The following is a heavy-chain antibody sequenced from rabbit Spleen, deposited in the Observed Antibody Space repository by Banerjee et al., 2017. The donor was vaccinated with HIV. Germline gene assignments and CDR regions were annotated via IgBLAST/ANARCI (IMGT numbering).Heavy chain of an antibody. CDR1: GFTFSSYW. CDR3: ARDTSSSFSSYGMDL. CDR2: TEPIFGTT. V-gene: IGHV1S7*01. Sequence: QSLEESGGGLVKPEGSLTLTCKASGFTFSSYWIYWVRQAPGKGLEWIGLTEPIFGTTYYASWVNGRFTISSHNAQNTLYLQMTSLTVADTATYFCARDTSSSFSSYGMDLWGQGTLVTVS. D-gene: IGHD1-1*01. J-gene: IGHJ6*01.